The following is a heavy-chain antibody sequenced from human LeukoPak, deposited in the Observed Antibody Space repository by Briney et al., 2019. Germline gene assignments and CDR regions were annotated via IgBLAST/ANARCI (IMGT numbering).Heavy chain of an antibody. V-gene: IGHV4-39*07. CDR1: GGSISSSSYY. J-gene: IGHJ4*02. D-gene: IGHD4-17*01. CDR2: IYYSGST. CDR3: ARVPPRDGDSPPFDY. Sequence: SETLSLTCTVSGGSISSSSYYWGWIRQPPGKGLEWIGSIYYSGSTYYNPSLKSRVTISVDTSKNQFSLKLSSVTAADTAVYYCARVPPRDGDSPPFDYWGQGTLVTVSS.